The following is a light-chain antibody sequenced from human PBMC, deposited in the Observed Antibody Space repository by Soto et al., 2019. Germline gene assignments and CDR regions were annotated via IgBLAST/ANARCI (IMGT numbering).Light chain of an antibody. V-gene: IGKV4-1*01. J-gene: IGKJ2*01. Sequence: DVVMTQSPDSLALSLGERTTINCKSSQSVLSSYNNQNLIAWYQQKPGQPPKLLIYWASTRESGVADRFSGSGSGTDFTLTISDMQAEDVAFYYCHQYLSAPYTVGQGTKLEIK. CDR3: HQYLSAPYT. CDR2: WAS. CDR1: QSVLSSYNNQNL.